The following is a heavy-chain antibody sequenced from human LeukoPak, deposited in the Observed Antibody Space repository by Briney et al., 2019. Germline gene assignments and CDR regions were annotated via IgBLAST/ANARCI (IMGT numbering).Heavy chain of an antibody. D-gene: IGHD3-22*01. Sequence: GRSLRLSCAASGFTFDDYAMHWVRQAPGKGLEWVSGISWNSGSIGYADSVKGRFTISRDNAKNSLYLQMNSLRAEDMALYYCAKDINYYDSSGYSNWGQGTLVTVSS. CDR2: ISWNSGSI. CDR3: AKDINYYDSSGYSN. CDR1: GFTFDDYA. V-gene: IGHV3-9*03. J-gene: IGHJ4*02.